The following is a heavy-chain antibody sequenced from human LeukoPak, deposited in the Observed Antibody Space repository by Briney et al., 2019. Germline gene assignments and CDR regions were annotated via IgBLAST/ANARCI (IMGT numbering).Heavy chain of an antibody. D-gene: IGHD5-18*01. CDR2: ISYDGSNK. J-gene: IGHJ4*02. CDR3: ARDLTGFNYGPFDY. Sequence: GGSLRLSCAASGFTFSSYAMHWVRQAPGKGLEWVAVISYDGSNKYYADSVKGRFTISRDNSKNTLYLQMNSLRAEDTAVYYCARDLTGFNYGPFDYWGQGTLVTVSS. V-gene: IGHV3-30*04. CDR1: GFTFSSYA.